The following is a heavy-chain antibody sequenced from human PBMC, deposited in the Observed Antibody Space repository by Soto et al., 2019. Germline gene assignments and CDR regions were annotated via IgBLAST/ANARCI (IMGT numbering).Heavy chain of an antibody. CDR3: ARGKHDSSGYYYYGMDV. J-gene: IGHJ6*02. D-gene: IGHD3-22*01. CDR2: IYYSGST. V-gene: IGHV4-31*03. CDR1: GGSISSGGYY. Sequence: KPSETLSLTCTVSGGSISSGGYYWSWIRQHPGKGLEWIGYIYYSGSTYYNPSLKSRVTISVDTSKNQFSLKLSSVTAADTAVYYCARGKHDSSGYYYYGMDVWGQGTTVTVSS.